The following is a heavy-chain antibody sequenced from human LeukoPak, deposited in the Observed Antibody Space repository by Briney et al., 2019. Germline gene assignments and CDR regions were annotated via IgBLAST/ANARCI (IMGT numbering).Heavy chain of an antibody. V-gene: IGHV3-15*01. CDR2: IKSKTDGGTT. D-gene: IGHD2-2*01. CDR3: TTGGRYCSSTSCYSMAVY. J-gene: IGHJ4*02. CDR1: GFTFSNAW. Sequence: PGGSLRLSCAASGFTFSNAWMSWVRQAPGKGLEWVGRIKSKTDGGTTDYAAPVKGRFTISRVDSKNTLYLQMNSLKTEDTAVYYCTTGGRYCSSTSCYSMAVYWGQGTLVTVSS.